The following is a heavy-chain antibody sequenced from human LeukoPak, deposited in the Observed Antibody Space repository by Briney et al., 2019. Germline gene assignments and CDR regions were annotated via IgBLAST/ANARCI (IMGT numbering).Heavy chain of an antibody. CDR3: ARLYYGSGSYHFDY. CDR1: GGSISSGGYY. V-gene: IGHV4-31*03. D-gene: IGHD3-10*01. J-gene: IGHJ4*02. CDR2: IYYSGST. Sequence: SQTLSLTCTVSGGSISSGGYYWSWIRQHPGKGLEWIGYIYYSGSTYYNPSLKSRVTISVDTSKNQFSLKLSSVTAADTAVYYCARLYYGSGSYHFDYWGQGTLVTVPS.